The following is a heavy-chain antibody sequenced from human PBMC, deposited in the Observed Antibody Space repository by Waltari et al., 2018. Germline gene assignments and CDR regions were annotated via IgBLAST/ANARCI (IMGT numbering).Heavy chain of an antibody. J-gene: IGHJ3*02. V-gene: IGHV3-74*01. CDR2: INSDGTTS. CDR3: AELSSSAFDI. Sequence: EVQLVESGGGLVQPGGSLRLSCAASGFTFSSYWMHWVRQAPWKGLVWVSRINSDGTTSGYADSVRGRFTISRDNAKDTLFLQMNSLRAEDTAVYYCAELSSSAFDIWGQGTMVTVSS. D-gene: IGHD3-16*02. CDR1: GFTFSSYW.